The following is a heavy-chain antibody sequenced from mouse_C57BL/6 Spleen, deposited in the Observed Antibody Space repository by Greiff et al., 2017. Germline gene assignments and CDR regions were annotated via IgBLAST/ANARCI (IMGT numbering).Heavy chain of an antibody. D-gene: IGHD2-3*01. CDR3: ARDEGLLLRDWYFEV. CDR1: GFTFSDYY. Sequence: EVKLVESEGGLVQPGSSMKLSCTASGFTFSDYYMAWVRQVPEKGLEWVANINYDGSSTYYMDSLKSRFIISRDNAKNILYLQMSSLKSEDTATYYCARDEGLLLRDWYFEVWGTGTTVTVSS. CDR2: INYDGSST. J-gene: IGHJ1*03. V-gene: IGHV5-16*01.